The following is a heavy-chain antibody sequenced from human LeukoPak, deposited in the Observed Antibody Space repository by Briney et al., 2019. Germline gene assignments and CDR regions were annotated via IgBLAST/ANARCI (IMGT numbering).Heavy chain of an antibody. J-gene: IGHJ4*02. D-gene: IGHD1-14*01. CDR3: AKDRSHLSTPDY. CDR2: ISYDGSNK. CDR1: GFTFSSYG. V-gene: IGHV3-30*18. Sequence: PGRSLRLSCAASGFTFSSYGMHWVRQAPGKGLEWVAVISYDGSNKYYADSVKGRFTISGDNSKNTLYLQMNSLRAEDTAVYYCAKDRSHLSTPDYWGQGTLVTVSS.